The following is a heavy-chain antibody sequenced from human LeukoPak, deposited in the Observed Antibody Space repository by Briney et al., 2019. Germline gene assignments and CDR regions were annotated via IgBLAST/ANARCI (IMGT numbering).Heavy chain of an antibody. J-gene: IGHJ4*02. Sequence: PGGSLRLSCVASGFTFSSYQMNWVRQAPGKGLEWVSYISSSGSTIYYADSVKGRFTISRDNAKHSLYLQMNSLRAEDTAFYYCARAGTWFGGDCYPYIDYWGQGALVTVSS. V-gene: IGHV3-48*03. CDR2: ISSSGSTI. CDR3: ARAGTWFGGDCYPYIDY. D-gene: IGHD2-21*02. CDR1: GFTFSSYQ.